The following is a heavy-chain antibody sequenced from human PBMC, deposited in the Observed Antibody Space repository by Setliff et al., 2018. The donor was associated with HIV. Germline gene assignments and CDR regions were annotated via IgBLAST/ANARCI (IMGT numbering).Heavy chain of an antibody. J-gene: IGHJ4*02. CDR1: GGSIEFSSYY. D-gene: IGHD4-17*01. Sequence: KASETLSLTCSVSGGSIEFSSYYWGWIRQPPGKGLEWIGSVYYSGSTYYNPSLQSRVTISVDTSKNQFSLKLSSVTAADTAVYYCARQKTVTTYFDYWGQGTLVTVSS. V-gene: IGHV4-39*01. CDR2: VYYSGST. CDR3: ARQKTVTTYFDY.